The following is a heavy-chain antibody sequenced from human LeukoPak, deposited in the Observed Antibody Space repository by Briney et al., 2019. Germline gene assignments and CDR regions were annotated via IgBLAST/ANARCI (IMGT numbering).Heavy chain of an antibody. CDR2: IKQDGSEK. CDR3: ARDNHMGLATVTTY. Sequence: PGGSLRLSCAASGFTFSSYWMSWVRQAPGKGLEWVANIKQDGSEKYYVDSVKGRFTISRDNAKNSLYLQMNSLRAEDTAVYYCARDNHMGLATVTTYWGQGTLVTVSS. J-gene: IGHJ4*02. CDR1: GFTFSSYW. V-gene: IGHV3-7*01. D-gene: IGHD4-17*01.